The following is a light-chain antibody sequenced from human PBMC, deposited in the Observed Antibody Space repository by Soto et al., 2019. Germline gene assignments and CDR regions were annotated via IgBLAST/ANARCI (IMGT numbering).Light chain of an antibody. CDR3: QQYNNWPPWT. V-gene: IGKV3-15*01. Sequence: EIVLTQSPGTLSLSPGERATLSCRASQSVSSGSLAWYQQKPGQAPRLLIYGASTRATGIPARFSGSGSGTEFTLTISSLQSEDFAVYYCQQYNNWPPWTFCQGTKVDIK. J-gene: IGKJ1*01. CDR2: GAS. CDR1: QSVSSG.